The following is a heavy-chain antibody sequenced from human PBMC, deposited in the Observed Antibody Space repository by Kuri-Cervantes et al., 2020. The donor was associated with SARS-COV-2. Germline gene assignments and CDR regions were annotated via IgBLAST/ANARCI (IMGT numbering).Heavy chain of an antibody. CDR1: GGSFSGYS. J-gene: IGHJ4*02. CDR2: IYHSGST. Sequence: SQTLSLTCAVYGGSFSGYSWGWIRQPPGKGLEWIGYIYHSGSTYYNPSLKSRVTISVDRSKNQFSLKLRSVTAADTAVYYCATPFGVVPYWGRGTLVTVSS. CDR3: ATPFGVVPY. V-gene: IGHV4-30-2*01. D-gene: IGHD3-3*01.